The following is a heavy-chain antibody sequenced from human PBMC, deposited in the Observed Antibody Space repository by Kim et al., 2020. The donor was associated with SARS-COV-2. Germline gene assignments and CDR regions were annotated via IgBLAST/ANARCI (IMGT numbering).Heavy chain of an antibody. CDR2: IYYSGST. Sequence: SETLSLTCAVSGGSISNSDYYWVWIRQPPGKGLEWIASIYYSGSTYYNPSLKSRVTISVDTSKNQFSLKLRSVNAADTAMYYCARRYIYCTGENCPFDDWGQGTLVTVSA. CDR1: GGSISNSDYY. D-gene: IGHD2-8*02. V-gene: IGHV4-39*01. CDR3: ARRYIYCTGENCPFDD. J-gene: IGHJ4*02.